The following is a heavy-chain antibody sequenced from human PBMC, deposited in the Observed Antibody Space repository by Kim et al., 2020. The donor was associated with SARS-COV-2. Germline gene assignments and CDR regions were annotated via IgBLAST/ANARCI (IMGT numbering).Heavy chain of an antibody. J-gene: IGHJ4*02. CDR2: IRSKAFGGTT. D-gene: IGHD1-26*01. V-gene: IGHV3-49*04. Sequence: GGSLRLSCTASGFTFGDCAMTWVRQAPGKGLEWVAFIRSKAFGGTTEYAASVKGRFTISRDDSKSIAYLQVNSLKIEDTGVYYCKTWESHTSPREYWGQGIQVTVSS. CDR3: KTWESHTSPREY. CDR1: GFTFGDCA.